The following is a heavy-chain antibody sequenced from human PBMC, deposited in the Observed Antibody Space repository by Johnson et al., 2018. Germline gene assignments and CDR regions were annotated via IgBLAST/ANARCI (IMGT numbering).Heavy chain of an antibody. V-gene: IGHV3-66*02. CDR1: GFTVSSNY. CDR3: ARDGITLGAFDI. CDR2: IYSGGST. J-gene: IGHJ3*02. Sequence: EVQLVESGGGLVQPGGSLRLSCEASGFTVSSNYMSWVRQAPGQGLAWVSVIYSGGSTYYADSVQGRFTISSDNSKNTLYLQMNSLIAEDTAVYYCARDGITLGAFDIWGQGTMVTVSS. D-gene: IGHD3-10*01.